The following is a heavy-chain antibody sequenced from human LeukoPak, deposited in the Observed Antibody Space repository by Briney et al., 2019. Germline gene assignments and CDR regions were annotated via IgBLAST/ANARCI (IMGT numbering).Heavy chain of an antibody. D-gene: IGHD3-3*02. CDR2: MYHSGNP. CDR3: ARDGAPTFLEGYYYYYYMDV. Sequence: PSETLSLTCTVSGGSISSSSYYWGWIRQPAGKGLEWIGSMYHSGNPQYNPSLKSRVTISVDTSKNQFSLKLSSVTAADTAVYYCARDGAPTFLEGYYYYYYMDVWGKGTTVTVSS. CDR1: GGSISSSSYY. J-gene: IGHJ6*03. V-gene: IGHV4-39*07.